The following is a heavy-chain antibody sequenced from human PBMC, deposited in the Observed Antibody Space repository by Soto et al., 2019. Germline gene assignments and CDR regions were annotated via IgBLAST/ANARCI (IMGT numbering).Heavy chain of an antibody. CDR3: ARGVTAGVDY. CDR1: GYSFTSLD. CDR2: MEPSSGKT. Sequence: ASVKVSCKASGYSFTSLDMNWVRQTTGQGLEWMGWMEPSSGKTGYAQRFQDRVTMTRDTSINTAYMELRSLTSDDTAFYYCARGVTAGVDYWGQGTLVTVSS. J-gene: IGHJ4*02. V-gene: IGHV1-8*01. D-gene: IGHD3-10*01.